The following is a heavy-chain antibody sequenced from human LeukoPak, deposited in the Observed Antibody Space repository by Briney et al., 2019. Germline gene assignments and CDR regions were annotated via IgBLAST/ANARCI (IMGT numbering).Heavy chain of an antibody. D-gene: IGHD3-9*01. V-gene: IGHV3-48*04. Sequence: PGGSLRLSCAASAFTFSSHSMNWVRQAPGKGLEWLSYISSSSSTIYYADSVKGRITISRDNAKNSLYLQMNSLRAEDTAVYYCAGNNILTGYYLFDYWGQGTLVTVSS. J-gene: IGHJ4*02. CDR1: AFTFSSHS. CDR3: AGNNILTGYYLFDY. CDR2: ISSSSSTI.